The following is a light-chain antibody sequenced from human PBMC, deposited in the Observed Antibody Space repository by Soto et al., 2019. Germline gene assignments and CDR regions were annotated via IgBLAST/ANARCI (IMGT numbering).Light chain of an antibody. CDR3: AAWDDSLSGYV. V-gene: IGLV1-47*02. Sequence: QSVLTRPRSVSGSPGQSVTISCTGTSSDIGGYNYVSWYQQLPGTAPKLLIYSNNQRPSGVPDRFSGSKSGTSASLAISGLRSEDEADYYCAAWDDSLSGYVFGTGTKVTVL. CDR1: SSDIGGYNY. J-gene: IGLJ1*01. CDR2: SNN.